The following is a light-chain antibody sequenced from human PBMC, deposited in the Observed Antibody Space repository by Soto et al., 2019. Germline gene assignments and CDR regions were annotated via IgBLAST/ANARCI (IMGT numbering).Light chain of an antibody. CDR1: QNIDNF. J-gene: IGKJ1*01. CDR2: AAS. V-gene: IGKV1-39*01. Sequence: DIQITHAPSTLSASVVDRVSITYRAGQNIDNFLSWYQQKPGKAPKLLIYAASSLLSGVPSRFSGSGSGTEFTLTITSLQLEDFATYYCQQGYDTRWKFGQGTKGDIK. CDR3: QQGYDTRWK.